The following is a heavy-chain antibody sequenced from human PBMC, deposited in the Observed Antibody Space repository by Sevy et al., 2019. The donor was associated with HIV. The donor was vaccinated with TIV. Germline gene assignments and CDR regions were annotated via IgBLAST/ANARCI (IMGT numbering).Heavy chain of an antibody. V-gene: IGHV3-7*03. CDR1: GFTFSNFW. D-gene: IGHD2-21*02. Sequence: GGSLRLSCAASGFTFSNFWMSWVRQAPGKGLEFVANIKQDGSENFYADSVKGRFTISRDNAKNSLFLQMNNLRVEETAVYCCARDHPSTAPFDYWGQGTLVTVSS. CDR2: IKQDGSEN. CDR3: ARDHPSTAPFDY. J-gene: IGHJ4*02.